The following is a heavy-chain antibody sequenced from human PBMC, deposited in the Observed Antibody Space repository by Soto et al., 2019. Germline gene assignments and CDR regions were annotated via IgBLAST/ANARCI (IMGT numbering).Heavy chain of an antibody. CDR2: LYLSGST. CDR3: ARGRGSSLFDY. J-gene: IGHJ4*02. CDR1: GGSFSSVAYC. D-gene: IGHD1-26*01. V-gene: IGHV4-30-4*01. Sequence: LSLTCPVSGGSFSSVAYCWGWIRQPPGKGLECTGYLYLSGSTYYNPSLERRFTISVDPSNNQFSQTISSATAADTAVYYCARGRGSSLFDYWGQGSLCTASP.